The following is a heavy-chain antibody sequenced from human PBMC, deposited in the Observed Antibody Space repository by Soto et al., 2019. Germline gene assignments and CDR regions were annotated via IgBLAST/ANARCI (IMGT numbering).Heavy chain of an antibody. Sequence: PLNVSCKGSGGSYSSYAISWVRNAHGQGLEWMGGIIPIFGTANYAQKFQGRVTITADESTSTAYMELSSLRSEDTAVYYCARERRLVVVSAIRYYYYGMDVWGQGTTVTVSS. J-gene: IGHJ6*02. D-gene: IGHD2-21*01. CDR2: IIPIFGTA. CDR1: GGSYSSYA. V-gene: IGHV1-69*01. CDR3: ARERRLVVVSAIRYYYYGMDV.